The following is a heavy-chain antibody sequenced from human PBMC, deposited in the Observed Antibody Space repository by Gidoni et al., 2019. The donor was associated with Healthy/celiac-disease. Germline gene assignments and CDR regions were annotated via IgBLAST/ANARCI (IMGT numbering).Heavy chain of an antibody. CDR3: ARSSYSYDGYYFDY. V-gene: IGHV4-61*02. Sequence: QVQLQESGPGLVKPSQTLSLTCTVSGGSNSRGSYYWSWIRQPAGKGLEWIGRIYTSGSTNYNPSLKSRVTISVDTSKNQFSLKLSSVTAADTAVYYCARSSYSYDGYYFDYWGQGTLVTVSS. CDR2: IYTSGST. D-gene: IGHD5-18*01. J-gene: IGHJ4*02. CDR1: GGSNSRGSYY.